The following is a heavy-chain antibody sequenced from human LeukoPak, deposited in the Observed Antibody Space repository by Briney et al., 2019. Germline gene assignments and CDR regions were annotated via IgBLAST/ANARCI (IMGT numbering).Heavy chain of an antibody. Sequence: GASVKVSCKASGYTFTSYGISWVRQAPGQGLEWTGWISAYNGNTNYAQKLQGRVTMTTDTSTSTAYMELRSLRSDDTAVYYCARVGPSIYDFWSGIRGYYYYMDVWGKGTTVTVSS. J-gene: IGHJ6*03. D-gene: IGHD3-3*01. CDR3: ARVGPSIYDFWSGIRGYYYYMDV. CDR2: ISAYNGNT. CDR1: GYTFTSYG. V-gene: IGHV1-18*01.